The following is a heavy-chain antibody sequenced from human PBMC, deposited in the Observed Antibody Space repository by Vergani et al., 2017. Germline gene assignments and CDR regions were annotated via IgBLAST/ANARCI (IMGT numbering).Heavy chain of an antibody. CDR3: ARSTVTTYYYSGMDV. CDR2: ISSSSSYI. V-gene: IGHV3-21*01. CDR1: GFTFSSYS. Sequence: EVQLVESGGGLVKPGGSLRLSCAASGFTFSSYSMNWARQAPGKGLEWVSCISSSSSYIYYADSVKGRFTISRDNAKNSLYLQMNSLRAEDTAVYYCARSTVTTYYYSGMDVWGQGTTVTVSS. J-gene: IGHJ6*02. D-gene: IGHD4-17*01.